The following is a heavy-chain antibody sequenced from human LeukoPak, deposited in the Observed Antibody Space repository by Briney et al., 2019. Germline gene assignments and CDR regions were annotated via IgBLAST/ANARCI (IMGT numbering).Heavy chain of an antibody. CDR3: ARPRPTLNYYYDSSGYFAFDI. J-gene: IGHJ3*02. CDR1: GYTFTSYD. Sequence: GASVKVSCKASGYTFTSYDINWVRQATGQGLEWMGWMNPNSGNTGYAQKFQGRVTITRNTSISTAYMELSSLRSEDTAVYYCARPRPTLNYYYDSSGYFAFDIWGQGTMVTVSS. CDR2: MNPNSGNT. V-gene: IGHV1-8*03. D-gene: IGHD3-22*01.